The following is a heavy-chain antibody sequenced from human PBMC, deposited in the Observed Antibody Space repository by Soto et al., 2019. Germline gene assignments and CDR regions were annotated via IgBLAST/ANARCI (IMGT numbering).Heavy chain of an antibody. CDR3: AKAWGLLRYFETPHDY. Sequence: QVQLVESGGGVVQPGRSLRLSCAASGFTFSSYGMHWVRQAPGKGLEWVAVISYDGSNKYYADSVKGRFTISRDISKNTLYLQMNSLRAEDTAVYYCAKAWGLLRYFETPHDYWGQGTLVTVSS. CDR2: ISYDGSNK. D-gene: IGHD3-9*01. J-gene: IGHJ4*02. CDR1: GFTFSSYG. V-gene: IGHV3-30*18.